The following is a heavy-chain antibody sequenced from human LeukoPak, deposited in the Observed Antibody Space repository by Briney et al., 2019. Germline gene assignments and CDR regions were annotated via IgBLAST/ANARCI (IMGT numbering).Heavy chain of an antibody. CDR3: ARDSIVGATTCDY. Sequence: ASVKVSCKASGYTFTGYYMHWVRQAPGQGLEWMGWINPNSGGTNYAQKFQGRVTMTRDTSISTAYMELSRLRSDDTAVYYCARDSIVGATTCDYWGQGTLVTVSS. CDR2: INPNSGGT. CDR1: GYTFTGYY. D-gene: IGHD1-26*01. V-gene: IGHV1-2*02. J-gene: IGHJ4*02.